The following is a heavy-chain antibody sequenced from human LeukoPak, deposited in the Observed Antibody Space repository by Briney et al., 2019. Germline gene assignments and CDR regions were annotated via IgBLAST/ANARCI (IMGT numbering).Heavy chain of an antibody. CDR3: TRDQMNY. J-gene: IGHJ4*02. CDR1: EFAVSRNY. V-gene: IGHV3-53*01. CDR2: IFSNGDT. Sequence: GGSLRLSCTASEFAVSRNYMLWVRQAPGKGLEWVSLIFSNGDTHYADSVKGRFTIPRDTSKNTVSLQMNSLRVEDTAMYYCTRDQMNYWGQGTLVTVSS. D-gene: IGHD5-24*01.